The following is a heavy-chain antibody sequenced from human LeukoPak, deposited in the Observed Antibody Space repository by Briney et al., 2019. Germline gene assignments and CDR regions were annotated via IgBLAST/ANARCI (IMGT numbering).Heavy chain of an antibody. CDR2: ISGSGSRT. Sequence: GGSLRLSYAASGFTFSKYDMSWVRQAPGKGLEWVSGISGSGSRTYYADSVKGRFTISRDNSRNMLYLQMNSVRTEDTAVYYCAGPYYYFDCWGQGTLVTVSS. V-gene: IGHV3-23*01. J-gene: IGHJ4*02. CDR1: GFTFSKYD. D-gene: IGHD2-8*01. CDR3: AGPYYYFDC.